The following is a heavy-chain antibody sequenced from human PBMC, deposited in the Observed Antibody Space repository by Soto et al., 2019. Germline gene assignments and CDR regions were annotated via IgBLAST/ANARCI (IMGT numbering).Heavy chain of an antibody. V-gene: IGHV3-11*01. CDR2: ISSSDTI. CDR3: ARDGGIGGWYFDL. D-gene: IGHD6-13*01. Sequence: QVQLVESGGGLVKPEGSLRLSCAVSGFTFSDYYMSWIRQAPGKGLEWFSYISSSDTIYYADSVKGRFTISRDNAKNSLYLQMNSLRAEDTAVYYCARDGGIGGWYFDLWGRGTLVTVSS. CDR1: GFTFSDYY. J-gene: IGHJ2*01.